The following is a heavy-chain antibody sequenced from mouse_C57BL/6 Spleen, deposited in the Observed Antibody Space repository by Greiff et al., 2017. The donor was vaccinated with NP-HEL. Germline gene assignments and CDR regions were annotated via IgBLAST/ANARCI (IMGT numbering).Heavy chain of an antibody. J-gene: IGHJ3*01. D-gene: IGHD2-2*01. CDR2: ISSGGDYI. CDR3: TRVSPYGYDGAWFAY. CDR1: GFTFSSYA. V-gene: IGHV5-9-1*02. Sequence: EVHLVESGEGLVKPGGSLKLSCAASGFTFSSYAMSWVRQTPEKRLEWVAYISSGGDYIYYADTVKGRFTISRDNARNTLYLQMSSLKSEDTAMYYCTRVSPYGYDGAWFAYWGQGTLVTVSA.